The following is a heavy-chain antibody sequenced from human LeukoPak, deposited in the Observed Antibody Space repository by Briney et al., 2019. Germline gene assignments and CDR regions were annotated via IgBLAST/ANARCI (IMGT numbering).Heavy chain of an antibody. D-gene: IGHD6-13*01. CDR1: GYTLTEPS. Sequence: ASVKVSCKVSGYTLTEPSMHWVRQAPGKGLEWMGGFDPEDGETIYAQKFQGRVTMTEDTSTDTAYMELSSLRSEDTAVYYCATGIAAAGDYYYYGMDVWGQGTTVTVSS. V-gene: IGHV1-24*01. J-gene: IGHJ6*02. CDR3: ATGIAAAGDYYYYGMDV. CDR2: FDPEDGET.